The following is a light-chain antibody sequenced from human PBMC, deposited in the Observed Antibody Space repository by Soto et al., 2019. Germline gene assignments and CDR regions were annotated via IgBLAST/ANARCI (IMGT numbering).Light chain of an antibody. CDR3: AAWDDSLKYWV. CDR1: SSNIGSSP. V-gene: IGLV1-44*01. Sequence: QSVLTQPTSASVTPGQRVTISCSGSSSNIGSSPVNWYQQVPGTAPKLLIYSSNQRPSGVPDRFSGSKSGTSASLAVSGLQSEDEAVYYCAAWDDSLKYWVFGGGTKLTVL. CDR2: SSN. J-gene: IGLJ3*02.